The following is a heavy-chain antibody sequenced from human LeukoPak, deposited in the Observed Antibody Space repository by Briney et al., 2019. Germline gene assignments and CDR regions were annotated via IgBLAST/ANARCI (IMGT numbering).Heavy chain of an antibody. CDR2: INPNSGGT. CDR1: GYTLTGYY. J-gene: IGHJ4*02. D-gene: IGHD1-1*01. V-gene: IGHV1-2*02. CDR3: AREGGTWVPFDY. Sequence: ASVKVSCKASGYTLTGYYMHWVRQAPGQGLEWMGWINPNSGGTNYAQKFQGRVTMTRDTSISTAYMELSRLRSDDTAVYFCAREGGTWVPFDYWGQGTLVTVSS.